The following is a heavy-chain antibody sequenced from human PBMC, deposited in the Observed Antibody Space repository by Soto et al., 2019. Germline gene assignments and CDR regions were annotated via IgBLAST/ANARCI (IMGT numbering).Heavy chain of an antibody. CDR2: IIPIFGTA. D-gene: IGHD3-10*01. CDR1: GGGYDGNS. V-gene: IGHV1-69*01. J-gene: IGHJ6*01. Sequence: PWNACGGGYDGNSRCWVQQEKRKGLEWMGGIIPIFGTANYAQKFQGRVTITADESTSTAYMELSSLRSEDTAVYYCARDRGAQVGITMVRGPSPYYGMGVWGQG. CDR3: ARDRGAQVGITMVRGPSPYYGMGV.